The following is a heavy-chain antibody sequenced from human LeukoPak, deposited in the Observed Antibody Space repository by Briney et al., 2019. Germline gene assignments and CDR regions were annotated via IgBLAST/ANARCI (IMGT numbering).Heavy chain of an antibody. CDR1: GFTFSSYA. Sequence: GGSLRLSCAASGFTFSSYAMSWVRQAPGKGLEWVSAISGSGGSTYYADSVKGRFTISRDNSKNTLYLQMNSLRAEDTAVYYCARGEEGYDSSDWGQGTLVTVSS. J-gene: IGHJ4*02. CDR3: ARGEEGYDSSD. D-gene: IGHD3-22*01. V-gene: IGHV3-23*01. CDR2: ISGSGGST.